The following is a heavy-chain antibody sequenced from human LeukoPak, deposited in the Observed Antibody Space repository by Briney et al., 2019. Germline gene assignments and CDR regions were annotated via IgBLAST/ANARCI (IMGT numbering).Heavy chain of an antibody. CDR1: GFTFSSYA. D-gene: IGHD5-12*01. CDR2: ISGSGGST. CDR3: AKDRPSYSGYDYEGY. Sequence: GGSLSLSCAASGFTFSSYAMSWVRQAPGKGLEWVSAISGSGGSTYYADSVKGRFTISRDNSKNTLYLQMNSLRAEDTAVYYCAKDRPSYSGYDYEGYWGQGTLVTVSS. J-gene: IGHJ4*02. V-gene: IGHV3-23*01.